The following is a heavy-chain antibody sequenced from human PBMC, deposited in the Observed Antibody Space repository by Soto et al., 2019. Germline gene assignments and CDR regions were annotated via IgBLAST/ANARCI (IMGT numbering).Heavy chain of an antibody. CDR1: GYTFTAYG. Sequence: ASVKVSCKTSGYTFTAYGLAWLRQAPGQRPEGMGWVGTNNANTNYAQKFQGRVTMTSDRSTTTTYMELSSLRSDDTAVYYCARDINTENSAYYSFDYWGQGTLVTVSS. V-gene: IGHV1-18*01. D-gene: IGHD3-22*01. CDR2: VGTNNANT. CDR3: ARDINTENSAYYSFDY. J-gene: IGHJ4*02.